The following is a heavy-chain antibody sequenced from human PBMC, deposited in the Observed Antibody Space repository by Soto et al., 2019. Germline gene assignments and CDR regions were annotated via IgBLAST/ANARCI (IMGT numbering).Heavy chain of an antibody. Sequence: ASVKVSCKASGYTFTSYAMHWVRQAPGQRLEWMGWINAGNGNTKYSQKFQGRVTITRDTSASTAYMELSSLRSEDTAVYYCARVKPGIAVAGTSYWYFDLWGRGTLVTVSS. V-gene: IGHV1-3*01. CDR3: ARVKPGIAVAGTSYWYFDL. J-gene: IGHJ2*01. CDR2: INAGNGNT. D-gene: IGHD6-19*01. CDR1: GYTFTSYA.